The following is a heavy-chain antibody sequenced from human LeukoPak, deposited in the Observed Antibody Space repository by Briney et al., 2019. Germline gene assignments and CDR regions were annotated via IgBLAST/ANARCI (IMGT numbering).Heavy chain of an antibody. D-gene: IGHD3-9*01. CDR1: GGSISSGDYY. CDR3: ARERDDILTGYSNWFDP. J-gene: IGHJ5*02. CDR2: IYYSGST. V-gene: IGHV4-30-4*08. Sequence: SETLSLTCTVSGGSISSGDYYWSWIRQPPGKGLEWIGYIYYSGSTYYNPSLKSRVTISVDTSKNQFSLKLSSVTAADTAVYYCARERDDILTGYSNWFDPWGQGTLVTVSS.